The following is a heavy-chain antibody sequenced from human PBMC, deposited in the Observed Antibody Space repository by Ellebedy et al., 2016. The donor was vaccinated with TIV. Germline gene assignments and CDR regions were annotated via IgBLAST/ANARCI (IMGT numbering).Heavy chain of an antibody. D-gene: IGHD6-19*01. CDR1: GGSISSGGYY. CDR2: IYYSGST. CDR3: ASVRYSSGWYDFDY. Sequence: SETLSLTCIVYGGSISSGGYYWSWNRQHPGKGLEWIGYIYYSGSTYYNPSLKSRDTITVDTSKNQFSLKLSSVTAADTAVYYCASVRYSSGWYDFDYWGQGTLVTVSS. J-gene: IGHJ4*02. V-gene: IGHV4-31*03.